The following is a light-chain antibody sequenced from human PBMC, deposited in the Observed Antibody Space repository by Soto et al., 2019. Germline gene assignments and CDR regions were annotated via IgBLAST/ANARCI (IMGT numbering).Light chain of an antibody. Sequence: QSVLTQPASVSGSPGQSITISCTGTSSDVGGYNHVSWYQQHPGKAPKLIIYEVRNRPSGVSNRLSGSKSGNTASLTISGLQADDEADYYCCSYTSSSMRVFGGGTKVTDL. CDR2: EVR. V-gene: IGLV2-14*01. J-gene: IGLJ3*02. CDR3: CSYTSSSMRV. CDR1: SSDVGGYNH.